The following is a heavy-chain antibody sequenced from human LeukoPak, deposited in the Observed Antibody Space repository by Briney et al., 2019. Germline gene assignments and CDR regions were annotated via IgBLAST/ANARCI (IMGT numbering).Heavy chain of an antibody. CDR2: IWYDGSNK. D-gene: IGHD6-13*01. J-gene: IGHJ3*01. Sequence: GGPLRLSCAASGFTFSSNAMHWVRQAPGKGLEWVAVIWYDGSNKYYADSVKGRFTISRDNSKNTLYLQMNSLRAEDTAVYYCAKGYSSSFDWGQGTMVTVSS. V-gene: IGHV3-30*02. CDR1: GFTFSSNA. CDR3: AKGYSSSFD.